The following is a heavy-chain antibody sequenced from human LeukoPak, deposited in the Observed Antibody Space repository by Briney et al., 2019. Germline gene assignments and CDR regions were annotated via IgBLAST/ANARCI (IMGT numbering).Heavy chain of an antibody. CDR1: GGSISSPNW. J-gene: IGHJ4*02. D-gene: IGHD3-22*01. CDR3: ATYYDSSGYRFDY. CDR2: ICHTGGT. Sequence: SGTLSLTCAVSGGSISSPNWWSWVRQPPGKGLEWIGEICHTGGTNYNPSLKSRVTMSIDKSKNQFSPDLSSVTAADTAVYYCATYYDSSGYRFDYWGQGTLVTVSS. V-gene: IGHV4-4*02.